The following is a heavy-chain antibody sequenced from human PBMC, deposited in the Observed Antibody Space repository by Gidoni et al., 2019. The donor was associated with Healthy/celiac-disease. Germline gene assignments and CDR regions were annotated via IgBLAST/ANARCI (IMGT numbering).Heavy chain of an antibody. CDR2: IRSKAYGGTT. CDR1: GFTFGDYA. Sequence: EVQLVESGGGLVQPGRSLRLSCTASGFTFGDYAMSWVRQAPGKGLEWVGFIRSKAYGGTTEYAASVKGRFTISRDDSKSIAYLQMNSLKTEDTAVYYCTSGYSYGYNYWGQGTLVTVSS. V-gene: IGHV3-49*04. D-gene: IGHD5-18*01. J-gene: IGHJ4*02. CDR3: TSGYSYGYNY.